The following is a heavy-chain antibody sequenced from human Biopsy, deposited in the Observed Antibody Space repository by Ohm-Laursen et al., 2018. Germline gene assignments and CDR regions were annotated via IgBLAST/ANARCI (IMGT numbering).Heavy chain of an antibody. J-gene: IGHJ6*02. Sequence: GTLSLTCTVSGVSITAYYWSWIRQPPGKGLECIGNIHHSGSTNYNPSLKSRLTISVDTSKNQFSLKLSSVTAADTAVYYCARMDCSGGSCHHYSYGMDVWGQGTTVTVSS. V-gene: IGHV4-4*09. CDR2: IHHSGST. D-gene: IGHD2-15*01. CDR1: GVSITAYY. CDR3: ARMDCSGGSCHHYSYGMDV.